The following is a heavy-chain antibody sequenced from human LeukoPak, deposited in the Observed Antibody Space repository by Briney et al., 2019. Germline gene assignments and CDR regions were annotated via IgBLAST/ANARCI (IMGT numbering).Heavy chain of an antibody. V-gene: IGHV3-11*01. D-gene: IGHD5-12*01. CDR3: ARGDIVATEGTNNWFDP. CDR2: ISSSGSTI. J-gene: IGHJ5*02. CDR1: GFTLSDYY. Sequence: GGSLRLSCAASGFTLSDYYMSWIRQAPGKGLEWVSYISSSGSTIYYADSVKGRFTISRDNAKNSLYLQMNSLRAEDTAVYYCARGDIVATEGTNNWFDPWGQGTLVTVSS.